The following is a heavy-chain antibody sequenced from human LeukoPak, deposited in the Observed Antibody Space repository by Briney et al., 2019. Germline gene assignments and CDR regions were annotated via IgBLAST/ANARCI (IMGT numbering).Heavy chain of an antibody. D-gene: IGHD3-10*01. V-gene: IGHV4-4*07. Sequence: SETLSLTCTVSGGSISSYYWSWIRQPAGKGLEWIGRIYTSGSTNYNPSLKSRVTMSVDTSKNQFSLKLSSVTAADTAVYYCATFGFHYYGSGIYGMDVWGQGTTDTVSS. CDR2: IYTSGST. CDR3: ATFGFHYYGSGIYGMDV. CDR1: GGSISSYY. J-gene: IGHJ6*02.